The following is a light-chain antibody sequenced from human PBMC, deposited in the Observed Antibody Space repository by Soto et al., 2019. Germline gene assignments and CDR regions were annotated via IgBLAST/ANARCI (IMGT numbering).Light chain of an antibody. CDR1: SSNIGAGYD. CDR2: RNN. J-gene: IGLJ1*01. V-gene: IGLV1-40*01. Sequence: QSVLTQPPSVSGAPGQRVTISCTGSSSNIGAGYDVHWYQQLPGTAHKLLIFRNNNRPSGVPDRFSGSKSGTSASLAITGLQAEDEADYYCQSYDSSLSAYVFATGTKVTV. CDR3: QSYDSSLSAYV.